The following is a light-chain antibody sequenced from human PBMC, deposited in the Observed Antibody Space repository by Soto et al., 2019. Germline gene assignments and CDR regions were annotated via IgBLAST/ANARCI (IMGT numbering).Light chain of an antibody. CDR2: STS. V-gene: IGKV3D-15*01. CDR1: QRLNHD. CDR3: QQFSSYPLT. J-gene: IGKJ4*01. Sequence: EIVMTQSPATLSVSPGERATLSCRASQRLNHDLAWYQQKPGQAPRLLIYSTSSRATGIPARFSGSGSGTDFTLTISSLEPEDFAVYYCQQFSSYPLTFGGGTKVDIK.